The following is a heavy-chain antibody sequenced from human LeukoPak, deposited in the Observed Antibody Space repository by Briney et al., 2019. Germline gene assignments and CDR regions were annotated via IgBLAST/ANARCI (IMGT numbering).Heavy chain of an antibody. CDR3: ASATPETTTWDFDY. D-gene: IGHD4-17*01. Sequence: GGSLRLSCAASGFTFSSYAMHWVRQAPGKGLEWEAVISYDGSNKYYADSVKGRFTISRDNSKNTLYLQMNSLRAEDTAVYYCASATPETTTWDFDYWGQGTLVTVSS. V-gene: IGHV3-30-3*01. CDR2: ISYDGSNK. J-gene: IGHJ4*02. CDR1: GFTFSSYA.